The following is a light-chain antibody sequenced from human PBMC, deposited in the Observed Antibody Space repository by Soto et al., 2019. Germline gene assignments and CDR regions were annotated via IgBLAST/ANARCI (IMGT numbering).Light chain of an antibody. J-gene: IGKJ1*01. CDR3: QQYGSSPRT. CDR1: QGIRND. V-gene: IGKV1-27*01. CDR2: AAS. Sequence: DIQMSQSPSSLSASVGDRVTITCRASQGIRNDLGWYQQKPGKVPKLLIYAASTLQSGVPSRFSGSGSGTDFTLTISRLEPEDFAVYYCQQYGSSPRTFGQGTKVDIK.